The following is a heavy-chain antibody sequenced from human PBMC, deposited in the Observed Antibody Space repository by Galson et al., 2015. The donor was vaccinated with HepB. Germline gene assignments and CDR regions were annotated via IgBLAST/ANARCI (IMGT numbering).Heavy chain of an antibody. CDR1: GFEFSMYS. J-gene: IGHJ4*02. CDR2: ISGNGGRI. CDR3: ARDDGGDSWYSEF. V-gene: IGHV3-48*02. D-gene: IGHD1-26*01. Sequence: SLRLSCAASGFEFSMYSMNWVRQAPGKGLEWISYISGNGGRIDYADSVKGRFTISRDNARNSMYLQMRSLKDEDTAVYFCARDDGGDSWYSEFWGQGTLVTVSS.